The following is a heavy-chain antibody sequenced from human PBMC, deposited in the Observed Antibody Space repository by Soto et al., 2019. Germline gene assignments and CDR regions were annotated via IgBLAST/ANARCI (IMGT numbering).Heavy chain of an antibody. CDR2: ISSTTNYI. V-gene: IGHV3-21*06. J-gene: IGHJ4*02. CDR3: ARESEDLTSNFDY. CDR1: GFTFTRYS. Sequence: PVGSLRLSCAASGFTFTRYSMNWVRQAPGKGLEWVSSISSTTNYIYYGDSMKGRFTISRDNAKNSLYLEMNSLRAEDTAAYYCARESEDLTSNFDYWGQGTLVTVSS.